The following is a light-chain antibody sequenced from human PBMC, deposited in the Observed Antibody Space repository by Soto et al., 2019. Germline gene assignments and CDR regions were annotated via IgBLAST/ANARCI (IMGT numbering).Light chain of an antibody. CDR2: DVS. CDR3: SSYTSTNTHVL. J-gene: IGLJ2*01. V-gene: IGLV2-14*01. Sequence: QSALTQPASVSGSPEQSITISCTGTSSDVGGYNYVSWYQQHPGKAPKLMIYDVSNRPSGVSNRFSGSKSGNTASLTISGLQAEDEADYYCSSYTSTNTHVLFGGGTKLTVL. CDR1: SSDVGGYNY.